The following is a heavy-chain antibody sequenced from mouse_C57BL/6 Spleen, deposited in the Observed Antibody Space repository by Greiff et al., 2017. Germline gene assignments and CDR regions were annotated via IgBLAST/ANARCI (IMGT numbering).Heavy chain of an antibody. J-gene: IGHJ2*01. V-gene: IGHV1-64*01. D-gene: IGHD1-1*01. Sequence: VQLQQPGAELVKPGASVKLSCKASGYTFTSYWMHWEKQRPGQGLEWIGMIHPNSGSTNYNEKFKSKATLTVDKSSSTAYMQLSSLTSEDSAVYYCARRDTTVVAPFDYWGQGTTLTVSS. CDR3: ARRDTTVVAPFDY. CDR2: IHPNSGST. CDR1: GYTFTSYW.